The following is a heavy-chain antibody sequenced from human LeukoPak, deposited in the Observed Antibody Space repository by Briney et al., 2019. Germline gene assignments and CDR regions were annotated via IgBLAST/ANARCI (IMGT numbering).Heavy chain of an antibody. J-gene: IGHJ4*02. Sequence: ASVKVSCKASGYTFTSYGIIWVRQAPGQGLEWMGWISAYNGNTNYAQKLQGRVTMTTDTSTSTAYMELRSLRSDDTAVYYCARDEPYSSSWYLDYWGQGTLVTVSS. V-gene: IGHV1-18*04. CDR1: GYTFTSYG. CDR3: ARDEPYSSSWYLDY. D-gene: IGHD6-13*01. CDR2: ISAYNGNT.